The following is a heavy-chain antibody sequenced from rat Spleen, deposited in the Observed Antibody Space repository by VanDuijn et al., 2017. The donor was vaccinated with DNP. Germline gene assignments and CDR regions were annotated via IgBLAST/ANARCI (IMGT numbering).Heavy chain of an antibody. CDR2: INSAGST. V-gene: IGHV3-3*01. Sequence: EVQPQESGPGLVKPSQSLSLTCSVTGYSITSSYRWNWIRKFPGNKLEWMGYINSAGSTNYNPSLKSRISITRDTSKNQFFLQVNSVTTEDTATYYCARHRTIMPYYYAMDAWGQGASVTVSS. D-gene: IGHD1-12*01. CDR3: ARHRTIMPYYYAMDA. J-gene: IGHJ4*01. CDR1: GYSITSSYR.